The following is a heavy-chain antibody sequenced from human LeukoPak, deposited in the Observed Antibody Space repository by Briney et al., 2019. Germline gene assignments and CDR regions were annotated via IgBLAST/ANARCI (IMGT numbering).Heavy chain of an antibody. CDR3: ARRAGSYLYYYYGMDV. Sequence: ASVKVSCKASGYTFTSYGISWVRQAPGQGLEWMGWISAYNGNTNYAQKLQGRVTMTTDTSTSTAYTELRSLRSDDTAVYYCARRAGSYLYYYYGMDVWGKGTTVTVSS. CDR1: GYTFTSYG. CDR2: ISAYNGNT. J-gene: IGHJ6*04. V-gene: IGHV1-18*04. D-gene: IGHD3-16*02.